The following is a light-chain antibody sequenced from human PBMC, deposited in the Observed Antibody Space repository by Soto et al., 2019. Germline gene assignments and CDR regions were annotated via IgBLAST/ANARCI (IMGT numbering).Light chain of an antibody. Sequence: IVLTQSPGTLSLSPGERATLSCRASQSVSSSYLAWYQQKPGQAPRLLIYGASNRATGIPARFSGSGSGTQFTLTISSLQSEDFAVYYCQQHNNWPLTFGGGTKVDIK. CDR1: QSVSSSY. CDR2: GAS. J-gene: IGKJ4*01. CDR3: QQHNNWPLT. V-gene: IGKV3-15*01.